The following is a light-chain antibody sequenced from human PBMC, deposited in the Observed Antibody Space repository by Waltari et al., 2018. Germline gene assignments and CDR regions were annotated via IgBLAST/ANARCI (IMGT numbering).Light chain of an antibody. J-gene: IGLJ2*01. CDR2: EVS. CDR3: SSFAGSSQML. Sequence: QSALTQPPSASGSPGQSVTISCTGTSSDLGGFVTVSWYQQPTGKVPRLLIYEVSKRPSGVPDLFSGSKSGNTASLTVSGLQVEDEADYYCSSFAGSSQMLFGGGTKLTVL. V-gene: IGLV2-8*01. CDR1: SSDLGGFVT.